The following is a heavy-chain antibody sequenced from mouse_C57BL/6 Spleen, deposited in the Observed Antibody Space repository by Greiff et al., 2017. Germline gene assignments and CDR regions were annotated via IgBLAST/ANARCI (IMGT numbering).Heavy chain of an antibody. CDR2: INPNNGGT. CDR3: ARRGATGWYFDV. V-gene: IGHV1-18*01. CDR1: GYTFTDYN. Sequence: VQLQQSGPELVKPGASVKIPCKASGYTFTDYNMAWVKQSHGKSLEWIGDINPNNGGTNYNQKFKGKATLTVDKSSSTAYMELRSLTSEDTAVYYCARRGATGWYFDVWGTGTTVTVSS. J-gene: IGHJ1*03.